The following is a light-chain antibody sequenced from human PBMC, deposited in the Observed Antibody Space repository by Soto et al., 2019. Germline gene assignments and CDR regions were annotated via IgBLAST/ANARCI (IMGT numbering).Light chain of an antibody. V-gene: IGKV1-39*01. J-gene: IGKJ1*01. Sequence: DIPMTQSPSSLSASVGDRVTITCRASQSISSYLNWYQQKPGKAPKLLIYAASSLQSGVPSRFSGSGSGTDFTLTISSLQPEDFATYYCQQSYSTREGTFGQGTKVEIK. CDR3: QQSYSTREGT. CDR2: AAS. CDR1: QSISSY.